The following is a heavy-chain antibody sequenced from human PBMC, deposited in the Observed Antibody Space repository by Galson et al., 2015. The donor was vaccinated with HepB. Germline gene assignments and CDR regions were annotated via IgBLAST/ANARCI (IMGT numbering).Heavy chain of an antibody. V-gene: IGHV4-39*07. CDR1: GGSISSSSYY. CDR3: ARAPGGSGSYNWFDP. Sequence: ETLSLTCTVSGGSISSSSYYWGWIRQPPGKGLEWIGSIYYSGSTYYNPSLKSRVTISVDTSKNQSSLKLSSVTAADTAVYYCARAPGGSGSYNWFDPWGQGTLVTVSS. CDR2: IYYSGST. D-gene: IGHD3-3*01. J-gene: IGHJ5*02.